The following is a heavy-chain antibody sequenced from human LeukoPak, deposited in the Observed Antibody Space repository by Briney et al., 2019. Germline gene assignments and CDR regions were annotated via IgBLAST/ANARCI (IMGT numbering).Heavy chain of an antibody. CDR1: GFTFSSYS. J-gene: IGHJ3*02. CDR3: ARDFPSRGWFSSVFDI. V-gene: IGHV3-21*01. CDR2: ISSSSSYI. D-gene: IGHD6-19*01. Sequence: GESLRLSCAASGFTFSSYSMNWVRQAPGKGLEWVSSISSSSSYIYYADSVKGRFTISRDNAKNSLYLQMNSLRAEDTAVYYCARDFPSRGWFSSVFDIWGQGTMVTVSS.